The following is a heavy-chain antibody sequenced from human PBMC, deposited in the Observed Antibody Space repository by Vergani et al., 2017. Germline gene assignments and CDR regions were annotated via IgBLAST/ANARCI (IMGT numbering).Heavy chain of an antibody. Sequence: QVQLVESGGGVVQPGRSLRLSCAASGFTFSSYGMHWVRQAPGKGLEWVAVISYDGSNKYYADSVKGRFTISRDNSKNTLYLQMNSLRAEDTAVYYCAKPAATHYYYYMDVWGKXP. V-gene: IGHV3-30*18. J-gene: IGHJ6*03. CDR2: ISYDGSNK. D-gene: IGHD2-2*01. CDR3: AKPAATHYYYYMDV. CDR1: GFTFSSYG.